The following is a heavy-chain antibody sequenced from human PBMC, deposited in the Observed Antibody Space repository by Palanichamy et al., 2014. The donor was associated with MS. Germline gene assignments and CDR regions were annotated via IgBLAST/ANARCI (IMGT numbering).Heavy chain of an antibody. CDR3: TRDMSTSATAERFDI. J-gene: IGHJ3*02. V-gene: IGHV3-7*04. D-gene: IGHD1-1*01. CDR2: IKPDGTDK. CDR1: GFSFDSYW. Sequence: EVQLVEVWGRLGPAGGSLRLSCAATGFSFDSYWMTWVRQTPGKGLEWLANIKPDGTDKRYLDSVKGRITVSRDNAQNSLYLHINSLRAEDTATYYCTRDMSTSATAERFDIWGQGTVVTVSS.